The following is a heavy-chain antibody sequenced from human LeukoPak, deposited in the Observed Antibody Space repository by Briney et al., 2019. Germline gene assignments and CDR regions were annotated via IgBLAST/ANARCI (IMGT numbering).Heavy chain of an antibody. CDR2: ISAYNGNT. CDR3: ARDPTTYGWFDP. D-gene: IGHD4-11*01. Sequence: ASVKVSCKASGYTFTSYGISWVRQAPGQGLEWMGWISAYNGNTNYAQKLQGRVTMTTDTSTSTAYMELSSLRSEDTAVYYCARDPTTYGWFDPWGQGTLVTVSS. CDR1: GYTFTSYG. V-gene: IGHV1-18*01. J-gene: IGHJ5*02.